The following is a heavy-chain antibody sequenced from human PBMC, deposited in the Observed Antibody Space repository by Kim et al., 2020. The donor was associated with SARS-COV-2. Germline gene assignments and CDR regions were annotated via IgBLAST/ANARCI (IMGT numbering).Heavy chain of an antibody. D-gene: IGHD2-2*01. Sequence: GGSLRLSCAASGFTFSDYYMSWIRQAPGKGLEWVSYISSSSSYTNYADSVKGRFTISRDNAKNSLYLQMNSLRAEDTAVYYCARDRISAIVVPAAINRGNDAFDIWGQGTMVTVSS. CDR3: ARDRISAIVVPAAINRGNDAFDI. CDR1: GFTFSDYY. V-gene: IGHV3-11*06. J-gene: IGHJ3*02. CDR2: ISSSSSYT.